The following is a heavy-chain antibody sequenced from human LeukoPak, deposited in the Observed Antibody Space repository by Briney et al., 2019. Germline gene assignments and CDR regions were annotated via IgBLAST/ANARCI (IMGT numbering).Heavy chain of an antibody. J-gene: IGHJ4*02. V-gene: IGHV3-49*04. CDR3: TRDWPPRYCSSTSCYTAVDY. CDR2: IRSKAYGGTT. Sequence: PGGSLRLSCAASGFTFSSYAMNWVRQAPGKGLEWVGFIRSKAYGGTTEYAASVKGRFTISRDDSKSIAYLQMNSLKTEDTAVYYCTRDWPPRYCSSTSCYTAVDYWGQGTLVTVSS. D-gene: IGHD2-2*02. CDR1: GFTFSSYA.